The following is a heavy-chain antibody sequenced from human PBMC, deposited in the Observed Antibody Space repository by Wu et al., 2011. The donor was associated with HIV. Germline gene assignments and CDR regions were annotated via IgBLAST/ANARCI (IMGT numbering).Heavy chain of an antibody. CDR3: ARTLRGYDSDVVVFDY. J-gene: IGHJ4*02. CDR2: INPKSGDT. V-gene: IGHV1-2*02. CDR1: GYTFTDYF. D-gene: IGHD3-22*01. Sequence: QVQLVQSGAEMKKPGVSLNVSCKASGYTFTDYFMHWVRQVPGRGLEWMGWINPKSGDTNYSQRFEGRVTMTRDTSTSTVYMELSGLRSDDTAVYYCARTLRGYDSDVVVFDYWGQGTLVTVSS.